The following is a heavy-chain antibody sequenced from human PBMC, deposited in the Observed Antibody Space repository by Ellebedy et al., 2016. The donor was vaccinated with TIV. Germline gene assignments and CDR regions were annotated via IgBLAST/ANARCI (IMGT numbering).Heavy chain of an antibody. CDR2: ISNTGSRT. CDR3: AKGRGGGSDSSAPRYYFDY. D-gene: IGHD3-22*01. J-gene: IGHJ4*02. V-gene: IGHV3-23*01. CDR1: GFTFSRYA. Sequence: PGGSLRLSCAASGFTFSRYAMSWVRQAPGKGLEWVSTISNTGSRTYYADSVEGRFTISRDNSKRTLYLQMNSLRAEDTAIYYCAKGRGGGSDSSAPRYYFDYWGLGTLVTVSS.